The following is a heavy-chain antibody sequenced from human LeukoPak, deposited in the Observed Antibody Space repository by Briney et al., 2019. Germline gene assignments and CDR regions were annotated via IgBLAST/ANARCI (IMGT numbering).Heavy chain of an antibody. Sequence: ASVKVSCKASGYTFTSYDINWVRQATGQGLEWMGWMNPNSGNTGYAQKFQGRVTITRNTSISTAYMELSSLRSEDTAVYYCAGGELQLWFNRWEDAFDIWGQGTMVTVSS. CDR3: AGGELQLWFNRWEDAFDI. CDR2: MNPNSGNT. CDR1: GYTFTSYD. J-gene: IGHJ3*02. D-gene: IGHD5-18*01. V-gene: IGHV1-8*03.